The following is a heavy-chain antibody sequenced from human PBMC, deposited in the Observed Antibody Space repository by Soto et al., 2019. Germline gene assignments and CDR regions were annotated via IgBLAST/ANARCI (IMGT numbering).Heavy chain of an antibody. CDR1: GYTFTSYG. CDR3: ARGGEDIVVVPAAIVTWFDP. D-gene: IGHD2-2*01. V-gene: IGHV1-18*01. Sequence: QVQLVQSGAEVKKPGASVKVSCKASGYTFTSYGISWVRQAPGQGLEWMGWISAYNGNTNYAQKLQGRVPMTTDTSTSTAYMELRSLRSDDTAVYYCARGGEDIVVVPAAIVTWFDPWGQGTLVTVSS. CDR2: ISAYNGNT. J-gene: IGHJ5*02.